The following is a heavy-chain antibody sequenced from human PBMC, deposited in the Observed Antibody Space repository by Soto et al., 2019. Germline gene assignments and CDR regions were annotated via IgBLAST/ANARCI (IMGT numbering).Heavy chain of an antibody. V-gene: IGHV3-7*01. CDR3: AGGPFGLHIQQGSFDY. Sequence: PGGSLRLSCAASGFTFSSYWMSWVRQAPGKGLEWVANIKQDGSEKYYVDSVKGRFTISRDNAKNSLYLQMNSLRAEDTAVYYCAGGPFGLHIQQGSFDYWGQGTLVTVSS. CDR1: GFTFSSYW. D-gene: IGHD3-16*01. J-gene: IGHJ4*02. CDR2: IKQDGSEK.